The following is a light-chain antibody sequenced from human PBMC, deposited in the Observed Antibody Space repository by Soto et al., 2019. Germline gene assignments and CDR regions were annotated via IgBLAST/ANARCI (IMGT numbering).Light chain of an antibody. J-gene: IGLJ2*01. CDR3: ASWDDSLNGVV. CDR1: ISNIGVNT. Sequence: QSVVTQPPSASGTPGQGVTISCSGSISNIGVNTVNWYQQLPGTAPKLLIYSNNLRPSGVPDRFSGSKSGTSASLAISGLQSEDEADYHCASWDDSLNGVVFGGGTKLTVL. V-gene: IGLV1-44*01. CDR2: SNN.